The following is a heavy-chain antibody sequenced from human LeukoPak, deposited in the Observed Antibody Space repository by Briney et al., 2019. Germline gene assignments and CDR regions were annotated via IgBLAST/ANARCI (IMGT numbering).Heavy chain of an antibody. V-gene: IGHV1-2*02. D-gene: IGHD4-17*01. J-gene: IGHJ4*02. CDR3: AGMTAVTH. CDR1: GFTFTVYY. Sequence: ASVKVSCKASGFTFTVYYIHWVRQAPGQGLEWLGWIDPNSGVTNYAQRFQGRVAMTRDTSISTAYMELSRLRSDDTAVYYCAGMTAVTHWGQGTLVTVSS. CDR2: IDPNSGVT.